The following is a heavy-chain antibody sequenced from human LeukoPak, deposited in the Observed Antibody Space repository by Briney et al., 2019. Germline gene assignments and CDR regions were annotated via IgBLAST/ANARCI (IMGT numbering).Heavy chain of an antibody. CDR3: ARVGSLRGSDYYYGMDV. J-gene: IGHJ6*04. V-gene: IGHV1-69*13. CDR2: IIPIFGTA. CDR1: GGTFSSYA. D-gene: IGHD3-10*01. Sequence: GASVKVSCKASGGTFSSYAISWVRQAPGQGLDWMGGIIPIFGTANYAQKFQGRVTITADESTSTAYMELSSLRSEDTAVYYCARVGSLRGSDYYYGMDVWGKGTTVTVSS.